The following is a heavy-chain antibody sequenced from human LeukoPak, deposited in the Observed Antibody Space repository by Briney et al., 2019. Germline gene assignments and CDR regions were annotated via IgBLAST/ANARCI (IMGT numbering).Heavy chain of an antibody. V-gene: IGHV3-30*02. CDR2: IRSDGNNE. J-gene: IGHJ4*02. D-gene: IGHD4-17*01. Sequence: GGSLRLSCAASGFTFSNYGMHWVRQAPDKGLEWVAFIRSDGNNEYYADSVKGRFTISRDNSKNTLNLQMNSLRAEDTAVYYCAKRMTTEAKNYFDDWGQGTLVTVSS. CDR3: AKRMTTEAKNYFDD. CDR1: GFTFSNYG.